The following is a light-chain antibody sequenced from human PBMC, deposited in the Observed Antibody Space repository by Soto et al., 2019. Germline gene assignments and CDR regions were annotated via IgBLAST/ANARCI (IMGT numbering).Light chain of an antibody. Sequence: DIVMTQSPDSLAVSLGERATINCKSSQSVLYNSNNKNYLAWYQQKPGQPPKLLIYWASTRESGVPDRFSGSVSGTDFTLTISTLQAEDVAVYYWQQYYDGRHTFVQGTKLEIE. CDR2: WAS. CDR3: QQYYDGRHT. CDR1: QSVLYNSNNKNY. J-gene: IGKJ2*01. V-gene: IGKV4-1*01.